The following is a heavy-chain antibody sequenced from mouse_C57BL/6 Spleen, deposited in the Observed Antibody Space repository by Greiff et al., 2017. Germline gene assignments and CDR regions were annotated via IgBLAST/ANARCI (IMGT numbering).Heavy chain of an antibody. CDR3: ARDDGSSHGYFDY. Sequence: QVQLQQSGAELVKPGASVKISCKASGYAFSSYWMNWVKQRPGKGLEWIGQIYHGDGDTNYNGKFKGKATLTAYKSSSTAYMQLSSLTSEASAVYVCARDDGSSHGYFDYWGQGTTLTVSA. D-gene: IGHD1-1*01. CDR1: GYAFSSYW. V-gene: IGHV1-80*01. CDR2: IYHGDGDT. J-gene: IGHJ2*01.